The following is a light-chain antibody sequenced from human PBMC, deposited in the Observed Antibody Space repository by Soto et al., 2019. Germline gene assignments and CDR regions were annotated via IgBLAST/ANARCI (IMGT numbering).Light chain of an antibody. J-gene: IGKJ4*01. CDR2: GAS. CDR3: QQDYNLPPLT. V-gene: IGKV1-12*01. Sequence: DIQMTQSPTSVSSSVGDRVTLTCRASQDITRCLAWYQQKPGTAPKLLIYGASSLQSGVPSRFSGSGSETDLTLTISSLQTEDFAVYYCQQDYNLPPLTFGGGTKVDIK. CDR1: QDITRC.